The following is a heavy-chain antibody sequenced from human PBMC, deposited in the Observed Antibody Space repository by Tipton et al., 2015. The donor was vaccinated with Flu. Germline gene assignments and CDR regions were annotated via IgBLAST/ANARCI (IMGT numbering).Heavy chain of an antibody. J-gene: IGHJ4*02. Sequence: TLSLTCAVYGGSFTDYYWSWIRQPAGKGLEWIGRFYTSGSTNYNASLKSRVTMSVDTSKNQFSLKLSSVTAADTAVYYCTRQVEAATRSSSWGQGTLVTVSS. CDR2: FYTSGST. CDR1: GGSFTDYY. V-gene: IGHV4-59*10. CDR3: TRQVEAATRSSS. D-gene: IGHD2-15*01.